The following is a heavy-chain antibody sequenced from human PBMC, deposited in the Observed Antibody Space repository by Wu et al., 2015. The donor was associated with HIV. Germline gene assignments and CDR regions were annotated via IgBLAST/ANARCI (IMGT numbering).Heavy chain of an antibody. CDR1: GDTFSNYA. V-gene: IGHV1-69*12. D-gene: IGHD2-2*01. CDR2: IIPIFGTT. CDR3: AREGREYCSSTSCPNWFDP. Sequence: QVQLVQSGAEVKKPGSSVKVSCKASGDTFSNYAIIWVRQAPGQGLEWMGDIIPIFGTTHYAQTFQGRVTISADASTTTAYMELSSLRSEDTAVYYCAREGREYCSSTSCPNWFDPWGQGTLVTVSS. J-gene: IGHJ5*02.